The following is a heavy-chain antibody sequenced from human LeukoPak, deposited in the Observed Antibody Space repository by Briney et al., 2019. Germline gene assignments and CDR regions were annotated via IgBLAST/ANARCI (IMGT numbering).Heavy chain of an antibody. CDR2: IIPIFGTA. CDR1: VGTFTSYA. CDR3: ARSDSGCCSYYSDMDV. J-gene: IGHJ6*02. V-gene: IGHV1-69*01. Sequence: SVKVSSTASVGTFTSYAISWVRQAPGHGREWMGGIIPIFGTANHAQKFQGRVTITADESTSTAYMELSSLRSEDTDVYYCARSDSGCCSYYSDMDVWGQGTTVTVSS. D-gene: IGHD6-19*01.